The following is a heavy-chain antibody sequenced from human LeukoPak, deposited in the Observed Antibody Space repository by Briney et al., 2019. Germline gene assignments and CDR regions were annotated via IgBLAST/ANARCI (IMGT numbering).Heavy chain of an antibody. J-gene: IGHJ3*02. V-gene: IGHV3-66*01. CDR2: IYSGGST. D-gene: IGHD2-21*02. Sequence: GGSLRLACAASEFSVGSNYMTWVRQAPGKGLEWVSLIYSGGSTYYADLVKGRFTISRDNSKNTLYLQMNSPRAEDTAVYYCARVAYCGGDCQHDAFDIWGQGAMVTVSS. CDR3: ARVAYCGGDCQHDAFDI. CDR1: EFSVGSNY.